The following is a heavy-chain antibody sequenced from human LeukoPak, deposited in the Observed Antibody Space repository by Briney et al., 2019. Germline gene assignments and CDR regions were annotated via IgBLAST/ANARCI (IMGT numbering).Heavy chain of an antibody. V-gene: IGHV4-31*03. J-gene: IGHJ4*02. D-gene: IGHD2-2*01. CDR3: ARRYCSSTSCQDDY. CDR1: GDSISNGAYY. CDR2: IYYTGST. Sequence: SETLSLTCTVSGDSISNGAYYWTWIRQLPGKGLEWIGYIYYTGSTYYNPSLKSRVTISVDTSKNQFSLNLSSVTAAGTAVYYCARRYCSSTSCQDDYWGQGTLVTVSS.